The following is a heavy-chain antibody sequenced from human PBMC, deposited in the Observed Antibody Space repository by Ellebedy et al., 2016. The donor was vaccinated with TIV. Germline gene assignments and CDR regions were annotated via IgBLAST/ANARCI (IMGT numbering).Heavy chain of an antibody. CDR3: AGGREWLVDY. D-gene: IGHD6-19*01. CDR1: GVTFSSSW. J-gene: IGHJ4*02. Sequence: GESLKISCAASGVTFSSSWMNWVRQALRKGLEWVANIKPDGSGKFYVDSVRGRFTISRDNAKNSLSLQMNTLRTEDTAVYYCAGGREWLVDYWGQGIMVTVSS. CDR2: IKPDGSGK. V-gene: IGHV3-7*01.